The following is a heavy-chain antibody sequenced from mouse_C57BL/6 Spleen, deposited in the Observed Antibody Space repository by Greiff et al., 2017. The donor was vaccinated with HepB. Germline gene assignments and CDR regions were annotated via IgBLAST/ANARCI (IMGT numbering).Heavy chain of an antibody. J-gene: IGHJ4*01. CDR3: ARERGSEDAMDY. CDR1: GFTFSDYG. V-gene: IGHV5-17*01. Sequence: EVQLVKSGGGLVKPGGSLKLSCAASGFTFSDYGMHWVRQAPEKGLEWVAYISSGSSTIYYADTVKGRFTISRDNAKNTLFLQMTSLRSEDTAMYYCARERGSEDAMDYWGQGTSVTVSS. CDR2: ISSGSSTI. D-gene: IGHD1-1*01.